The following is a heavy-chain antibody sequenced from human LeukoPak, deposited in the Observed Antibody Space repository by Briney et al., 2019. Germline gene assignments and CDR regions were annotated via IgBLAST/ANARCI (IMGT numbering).Heavy chain of an antibody. CDR1: GFTFSSYE. CDR3: ARESPYSSGWEGYYYYYMDV. Sequence: PGGSLRLSCAASGFTFSSYEMNWVRQAPGKGLEWVSNISSIGSTIYYADSVKGRFIISRDNAKNSLYLQMNSLRAEDTAVYYCARESPYSSGWEGYYYYYMDVWGKGTTVTVSS. V-gene: IGHV3-48*03. CDR2: ISSIGSTI. J-gene: IGHJ6*03. D-gene: IGHD3-22*01.